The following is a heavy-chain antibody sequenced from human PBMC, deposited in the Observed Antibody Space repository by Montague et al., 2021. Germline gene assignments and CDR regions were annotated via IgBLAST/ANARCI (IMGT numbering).Heavy chain of an antibody. CDR2: INSDGSST. Sequence: SLRLSFSASGFPFSSYWMHWIRQAPGKGLVWVSRINSDGSSTSYADSVKGRFTISRDNAKNTLYLQMNSLRAEDTAVYYCAREEQQLVSSYDYWGQGTLVAVSS. D-gene: IGHD6-13*01. V-gene: IGHV3-74*01. CDR3: AREEQQLVSSYDY. CDR1: GFPFSSYW. J-gene: IGHJ4*02.